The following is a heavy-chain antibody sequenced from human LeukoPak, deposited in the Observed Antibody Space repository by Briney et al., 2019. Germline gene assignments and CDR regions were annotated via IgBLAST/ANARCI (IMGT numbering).Heavy chain of an antibody. J-gene: IGHJ4*02. CDR1: GGTFSSYA. V-gene: IGHV1-69*04. Sequence: GASVKVSCKASGGTFSSYAISWVRQAPGQGLEWMGRIIPILGIANYAQKFQGRVTITADKSTSTAYMELSSLRSEDTAVYYCASCSGGSCRPDYWGQGTLVTVSS. D-gene: IGHD2-15*01. CDR2: IIPILGIA. CDR3: ASCSGGSCRPDY.